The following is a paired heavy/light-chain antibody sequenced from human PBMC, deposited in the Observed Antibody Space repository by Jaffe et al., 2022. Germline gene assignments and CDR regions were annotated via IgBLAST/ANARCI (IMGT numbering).Light chain of an antibody. J-gene: IGKJ4*01. CDR2: KAS. CDR3: QHYIGYPLT. V-gene: IGKV1-5*03. CDR1: QSISSH. Sequence: DIQMTQSPSTLSAAVGDRVTITCRASQSISSHLAWFQQKPGKAPKLLIYKASTLESEVPSRFSGSGSGTEFTLTISSLQPDDFATYFCQHYIGYPLTFGGGTKVEVK.
Heavy chain of an antibody. J-gene: IGHJ4*02. Sequence: EVQLVESGGDLVQPGGSLRLSCAASGFNLFSNWMSWVRQAPGKGLEWVANINQGGSVEKYADSVEGRFTISRDNAKNSLYLQMNNLRAEDTAVYYCARTDSTSWGYFDYWGQGTLVTVSS. CDR3: ARTDSTSWGYFDY. V-gene: IGHV3-7*01. CDR1: GFNLFSNW. CDR2: INQGGSVE. D-gene: IGHD6-13*01.